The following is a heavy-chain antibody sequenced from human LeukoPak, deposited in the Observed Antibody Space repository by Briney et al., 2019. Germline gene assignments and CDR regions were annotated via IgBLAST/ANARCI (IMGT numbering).Heavy chain of an antibody. CDR3: AREAYYYDSSGYRKRFDY. CDR1: GYTFTSYG. CDR2: ISAYNGNT. J-gene: IGHJ4*02. Sequence: GASVKVSCKASGYTFTSYGISWVRQAPGQGLEWMGWISAYNGNTNYAQKLQGRVTMTTDTSTSTAYMELRSQRSDDTAVYYCAREAYYYDSSGYRKRFDYWGQGTLVTVSS. D-gene: IGHD3-22*01. V-gene: IGHV1-18*01.